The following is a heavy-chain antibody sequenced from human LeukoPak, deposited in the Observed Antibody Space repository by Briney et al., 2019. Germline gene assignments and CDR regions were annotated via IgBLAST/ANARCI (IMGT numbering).Heavy chain of an antibody. V-gene: IGHV3-7*03. Sequence: PGGSLRLSCAASGFTFSSYWMSWVRQAPGKGLEWVANIKQDGSEKYYVDSVKGRFTISRDNAKNSLYLQMNSLRAEDTAVYYCARGGSVVVPAALRLFDCWGQGTLVTVSS. CDR1: GFTFSSYW. CDR2: IKQDGSEK. CDR3: ARGGSVVVPAALRLFDC. D-gene: IGHD2-2*01. J-gene: IGHJ4*02.